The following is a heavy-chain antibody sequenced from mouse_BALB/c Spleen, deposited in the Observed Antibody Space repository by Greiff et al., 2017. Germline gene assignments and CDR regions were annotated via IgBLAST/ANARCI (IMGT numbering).Heavy chain of an antibody. CDR1: GFTFSSYA. Sequence: EVMLVESGGGLVKPGGSLKLSCAASGFTFSSYAMSWVRQTPEKRLEWVASISSGGSTYYPDSVKGRFTISRDNARNILYLQMSSLRSEDTAMYYCARGRDYYGSSYVWYFDVWGAGTTVTVSS. J-gene: IGHJ1*01. D-gene: IGHD1-1*01. CDR2: ISSGGST. CDR3: ARGRDYYGSSYVWYFDV. V-gene: IGHV5-6-5*01.